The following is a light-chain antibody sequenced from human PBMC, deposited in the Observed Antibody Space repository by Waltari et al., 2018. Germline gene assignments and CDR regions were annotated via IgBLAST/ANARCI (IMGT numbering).Light chain of an antibody. CDR2: EDT. CDR3: CSYAGGTASIL. V-gene: IGLV2-23*01. Sequence: QAALTQPPSASGSPGQSITISCTGTSSAVGSHNLVSWYQHHPGKAPKLMIYEDTKRPSGVSNLFSGSKSGNTASLTISGLQAEDEADYYCCSYAGGTASILLGGGTKLTVL. CDR1: SSAVGSHNL. J-gene: IGLJ2*01.